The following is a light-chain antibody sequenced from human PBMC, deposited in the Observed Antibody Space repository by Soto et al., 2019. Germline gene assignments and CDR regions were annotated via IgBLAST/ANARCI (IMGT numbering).Light chain of an antibody. J-gene: IGKJ1*01. V-gene: IGKV1-5*03. CDR2: GAS. CDR3: QHYKPYKT. CDR1: QSTSSW. Sequence: DILMTQSPSTLSASVGETVTLTCRASQSTSSWVAWYQQRPGKPPKLVIYGASTLERGVPSRFSGSGSGTEFTLTIARLHPDDFATYSCQHYKPYKTFGQGTRV.